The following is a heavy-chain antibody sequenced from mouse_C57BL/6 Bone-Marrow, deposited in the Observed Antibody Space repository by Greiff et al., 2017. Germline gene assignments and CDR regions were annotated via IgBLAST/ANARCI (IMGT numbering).Heavy chain of an antibody. CDR1: GFNIKDDY. J-gene: IGHJ1*03. CDR3: TTFIGSYDYVWYFDV. V-gene: IGHV14-4*01. Sequence: EVKLQESGAELVRPGASVKLSCTASGFNIKDDYMHWVKQRPEQGLEWIGWIDPENGDTEYDSKFQGKATITADTSSNTAYLQLSSLTSEDPAVYYCTTFIGSYDYVWYFDVWGTGTTVTVSS. CDR2: IDPENGDT. D-gene: IGHD2-4*01.